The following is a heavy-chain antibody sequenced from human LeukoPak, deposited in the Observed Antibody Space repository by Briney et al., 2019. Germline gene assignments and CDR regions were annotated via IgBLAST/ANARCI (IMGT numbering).Heavy chain of an antibody. CDR1: GGSISSYY. CDR2: IYYSGST. J-gene: IGHJ4*02. D-gene: IGHD5-18*01. V-gene: IGHV4-59*01. CDR3: ARASRRYSYGPFDY. Sequence: SETLSLTCTVSGGSISSYYWSWIRQPAGKGLEWIGYIYYSGSTNYNLSLKSRVTISVDTSKNQFSLKLSSVTAADTAVYYCARASRRYSYGPFDYWGQGTLVTVSS.